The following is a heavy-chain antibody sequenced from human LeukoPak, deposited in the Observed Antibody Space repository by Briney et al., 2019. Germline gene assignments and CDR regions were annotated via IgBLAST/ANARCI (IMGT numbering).Heavy chain of an antibody. CDR1: GGSISSGGYY. V-gene: IGHV4-31*03. CDR3: ARSIQPSPEGYYYYGMDV. CDR2: IYYSGST. D-gene: IGHD1-1*01. J-gene: IGHJ6*02. Sequence: NPSETLSLTCTVSGGSISSGGYYWSWIRQHPGKGLEWIGYIYYSGSTYYNPSLKSRVTISVDTSKNQFSLKLSSVTAADTAVYYCARSIQPSPEGYYYYGMDVWGQGTTVTVSS.